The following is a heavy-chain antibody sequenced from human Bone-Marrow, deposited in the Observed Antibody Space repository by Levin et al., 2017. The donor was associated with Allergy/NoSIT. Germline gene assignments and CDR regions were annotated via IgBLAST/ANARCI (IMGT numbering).Heavy chain of an antibody. J-gene: IGHJ6*02. CDR2: MNPNFGTT. V-gene: IGHV1-8*01. CDR3: ARAGGSGPIGHYYGMDV. Sequence: VASVKVSCKASGYAFTSYEINWVRQATGQGPEWLGWMNPNFGTTGYAQKFQGRVTMTRNTSINTAYMELSSLTFEDSALYYCARAGGSGPIGHYYGMDVWGQGTTVAVSS. D-gene: IGHD3-10*01. CDR1: GYAFTSYE.